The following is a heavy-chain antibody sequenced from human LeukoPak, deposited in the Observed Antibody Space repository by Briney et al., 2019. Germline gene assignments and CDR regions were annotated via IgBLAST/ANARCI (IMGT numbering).Heavy chain of an antibody. CDR1: GGSFSGYY. CDR2: INHSGST. J-gene: IGHJ6*03. CDR3: ARHASAITIFGVVIARSYYMDV. D-gene: IGHD3-3*01. V-gene: IGHV4-34*01. Sequence: SETLPLTCAVYGGSFSGYYWSWIRQPPGKGLEWIGEINHSGSTNYNPSLKSRVTISVDTSKNQFSLKLSSVTAADTAVYYCARHASAITIFGVVIARSYYMDVWGKGTTVTVSS.